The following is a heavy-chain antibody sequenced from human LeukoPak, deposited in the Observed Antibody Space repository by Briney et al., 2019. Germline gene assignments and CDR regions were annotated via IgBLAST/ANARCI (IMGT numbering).Heavy chain of an antibody. CDR2: IIPIFGTA. Sequence: ASVKVSCKASGGTFSSYAISWVRQAPGQGLEWMGGIIPIFGTANYAQKFQGRVTITADKSTSTAYMELSSLRSEDTAVYYCARDEYGSGSYFYWGQGTLVTVSS. CDR3: ARDEYGSGSYFY. D-gene: IGHD3-10*01. J-gene: IGHJ4*02. V-gene: IGHV1-69*06. CDR1: GGTFSSYA.